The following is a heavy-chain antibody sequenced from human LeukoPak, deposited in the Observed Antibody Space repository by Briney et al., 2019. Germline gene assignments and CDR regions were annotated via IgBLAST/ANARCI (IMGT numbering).Heavy chain of an antibody. Sequence: SETLSLTCTVSGGSISSYYWGWIRQPAGKGLECIGRIYSSGSTNYNSSLKSRVTMSVDAPKNQFSLKLTSVTAADTAVYYCARVRPWGEWLLDYWGQGTLVTVSS. V-gene: IGHV4-4*07. CDR3: ARVRPWGEWLLDY. CDR1: GGSISSYY. J-gene: IGHJ4*02. CDR2: IYSSGST. D-gene: IGHD5-12*01.